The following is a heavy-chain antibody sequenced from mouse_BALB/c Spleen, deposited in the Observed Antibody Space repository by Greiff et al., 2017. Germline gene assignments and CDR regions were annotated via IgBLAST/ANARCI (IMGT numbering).Heavy chain of an antibody. V-gene: IGHV3-6*02. CDR3: ARDGYDVDYAMDY. D-gene: IGHD2-2*01. Sequence: EVKLMESGSGLVKPSQSLSLTCSVTGYSITSGYYWNWIRQFPGNKLEWMGYISYDGSNNYNPSLKNRISITRDTSKNQFFLKLNSLTTEDTATYYCARDGYDVDYAMDYWGQGTSVTVSS. CDR1: GYSITSGYY. J-gene: IGHJ4*01. CDR2: ISYDGSN.